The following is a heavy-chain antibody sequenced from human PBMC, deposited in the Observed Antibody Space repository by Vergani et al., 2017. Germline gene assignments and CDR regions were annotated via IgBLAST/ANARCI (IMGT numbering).Heavy chain of an antibody. CDR3: ARTESFILRYFHWAL. CDR2: IYHSGGA. J-gene: IGHJ4*02. CDR1: GGSITSSSYY. D-gene: IGHD3-9*01. V-gene: IGHV4-39*01. Sequence: QLHLQESGPGLVKPSETLSLTCTVSGGSITSSSYYWGWIRQPPGKGREWIGNIYHSGGAYYNPSLKGRVTISVDTSENQFSLEVTSVTAADTAIYFCARTESFILRYFHWALWGQGTLVTVSS.